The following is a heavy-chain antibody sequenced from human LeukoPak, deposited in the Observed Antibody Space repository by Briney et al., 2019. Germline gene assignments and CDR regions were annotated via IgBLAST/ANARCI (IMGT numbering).Heavy chain of an antibody. J-gene: IGHJ4*02. CDR3: ARWDYGSGREYFDY. CDR1: GFTFSDYY. V-gene: IGHV3-11*03. Sequence: GGSLRLSCAASGFTFSDYYMSWIRQAPGKGLEWVSYISSGSSYTNYADSVKGRFTISRDNAKNSLYLQMNSLRAEDTAVYYCARWDYGSGREYFDYWGQGTLVTVSS. CDR2: ISSGSSYT. D-gene: IGHD3-10*01.